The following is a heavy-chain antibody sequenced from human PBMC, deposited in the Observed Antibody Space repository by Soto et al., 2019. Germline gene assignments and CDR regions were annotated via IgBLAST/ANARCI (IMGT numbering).Heavy chain of an antibody. D-gene: IGHD5-12*01. Sequence: GGSLRLSCAASGFTFSSYEMNWVRQAPGKGLEWVSYISSSGSTIYYADSVKGRFTISRDNAKNSLYLQMNSLRAEDTAVYYCAKKIMGYASHSDAMDVWGQGTTVTVSS. CDR2: ISSSGSTI. V-gene: IGHV3-48*03. CDR1: GFTFSSYE. CDR3: AKKIMGYASHSDAMDV. J-gene: IGHJ6*02.